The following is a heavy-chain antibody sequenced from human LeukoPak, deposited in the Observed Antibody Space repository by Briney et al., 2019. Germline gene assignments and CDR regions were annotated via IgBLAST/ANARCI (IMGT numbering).Heavy chain of an antibody. CDR3: ARDLSQVGVVTLGASDI. CDR1: GGSINSDNFY. J-gene: IGHJ3*02. Sequence: PSETLSLTCTVSGGSINSDNFYWSWIRQPPGKGLEWIGYIYYSGSTNYNPSLKSRVTISLDTSKNQLSLDLTSVTAADTAVYYCARDLSQVGVVTLGASDIWGQGTMVTVSS. CDR2: IYYSGST. D-gene: IGHD3-3*01. V-gene: IGHV4-61*01.